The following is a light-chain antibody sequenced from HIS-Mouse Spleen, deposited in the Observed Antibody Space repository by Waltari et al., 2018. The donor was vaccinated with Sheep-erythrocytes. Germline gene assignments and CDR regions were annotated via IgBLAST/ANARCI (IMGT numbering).Light chain of an antibody. CDR3: QSADSSGTYVV. CDR2: KDS. CDR1: ALPKQY. V-gene: IGLV3-25*03. Sequence: SYELTQPPSVSVSPGQTARITCSGDALPKQYAYWYQQKPGQAPVLVIYKDSERPSGNPGRVSGSSSGTTVTLTISGVQAEDEADYYCQSADSSGTYVVFGGGTKLTVL. J-gene: IGLJ2*01.